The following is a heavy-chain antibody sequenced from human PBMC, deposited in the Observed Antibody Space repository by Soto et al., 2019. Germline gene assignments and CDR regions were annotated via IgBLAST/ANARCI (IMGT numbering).Heavy chain of an antibody. CDR1: GYTFTNYG. CDR3: ASDREYYYDSSGNYYYHYGMDV. V-gene: IGHV1-18*04. Sequence: QVQLVESGAEVKKPGASVKVSCKASGYTFTNYGISWVRQAPGQGLEWMGWISGYNGNTKYAQKFQGRVTMTTDTPTNTAYMDVRSLRSDDTAVYYCASDREYYYDSSGNYYYHYGMDVWGQGTTVTVS. J-gene: IGHJ6*02. CDR2: ISGYNGNT. D-gene: IGHD3-22*01.